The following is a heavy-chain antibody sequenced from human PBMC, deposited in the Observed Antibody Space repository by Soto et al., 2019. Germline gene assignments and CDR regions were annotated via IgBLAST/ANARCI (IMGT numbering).Heavy chain of an antibody. V-gene: IGHV3-23*01. Sequence: GGSLRLSCAASGFTFSSYAMSWVRQAPGKGLEWVSAISGSGGSTYYADSVKGRFTISRDNSKNTLYLQMNSLRAEDTAVYYCAREPPNDFWSGYFPEDYYYGMDVWGQGTTVTVSS. J-gene: IGHJ6*02. CDR2: ISGSGGST. CDR3: AREPPNDFWSGYFPEDYYYGMDV. CDR1: GFTFSSYA. D-gene: IGHD3-3*01.